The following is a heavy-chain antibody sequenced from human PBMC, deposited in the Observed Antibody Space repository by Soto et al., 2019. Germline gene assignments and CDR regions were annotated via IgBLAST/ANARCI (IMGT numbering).Heavy chain of an antibody. CDR3: ARDWTHDY. J-gene: IGHJ4*02. Sequence: LRLSCAASGFTFSAYSMHWIRQAPGKGLEWVAVIWYDGSNEYFADSVRGRFTISRDNTKNILYLHMDSLRLEDTAVYYCARDWTHDYWGQGTLVTVSS. CDR2: IWYDGSNE. V-gene: IGHV3-33*01. D-gene: IGHD3-3*01. CDR1: GFTFSAYS.